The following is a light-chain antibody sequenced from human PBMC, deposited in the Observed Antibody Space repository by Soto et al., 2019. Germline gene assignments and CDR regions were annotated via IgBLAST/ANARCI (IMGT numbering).Light chain of an antibody. CDR3: QQYETWPRT. Sequence: VMSQSTASLSVPPGERATLSCRASQSVSTNFAWYLQKPGQAPRLLIYGTSTRATAVPARFTASGSGTEFTLSISSLQSDDFGVYYCQQYETWPRTFGQGTKVDTK. V-gene: IGKV3-15*01. J-gene: IGKJ1*01. CDR1: QSVSTN. CDR2: GTS.